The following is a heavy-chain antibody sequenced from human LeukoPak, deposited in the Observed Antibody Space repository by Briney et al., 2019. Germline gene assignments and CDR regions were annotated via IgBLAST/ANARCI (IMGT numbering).Heavy chain of an antibody. Sequence: GASVKVSCKASGGTFSSYAISWVRQAPGQGLEWMGGISPIFGTANYAQKFQGRVTITADESTSTAYMELSSLRSEDTAVYYCARETQTAAAGTGWIDPWGQGTLVTVSS. CDR1: GGTFSSYA. CDR2: ISPIFGTA. D-gene: IGHD6-13*01. J-gene: IGHJ5*02. CDR3: ARETQTAAAGTGWIDP. V-gene: IGHV1-69*13.